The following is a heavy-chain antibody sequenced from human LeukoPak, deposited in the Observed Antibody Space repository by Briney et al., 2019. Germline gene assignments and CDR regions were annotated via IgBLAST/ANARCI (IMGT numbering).Heavy chain of an antibody. J-gene: IGHJ6*02. CDR2: TYYRSKWHY. V-gene: IGHV6-1*01. CDR3: ARGHYDSSGYYLGMDV. Sequence: SQTLSLTCAIYGDSVSTDDATWTWIRQSPSGGLEWLGRTYYRSKWHYDYAASVKSRIIINPETSKNQFSLQLDSVTPEDTAVYYCARGHYDSSGYYLGMDVWGQGTTVTVSS. CDR1: GDSVSTDDAT. D-gene: IGHD3-22*01.